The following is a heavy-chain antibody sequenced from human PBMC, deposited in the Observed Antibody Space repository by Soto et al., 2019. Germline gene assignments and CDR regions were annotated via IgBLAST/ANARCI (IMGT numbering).Heavy chain of an antibody. V-gene: IGHV3-9*01. CDR2: ITWNSDII. CDR3: AKELGPAPSFDF. CDR1: GFTFDDYA. J-gene: IGHJ4*02. D-gene: IGHD7-27*01. Sequence: EVELVESGGGLVQPGRSLRLSCTTSGFTFDDYAMHWVRQAPGKGLEWVSGITWNSDIIDYADSVKGRFTVSRDNAKNSLYLQMNSLRAEDTALYYCAKELGPAPSFDFRGQGTLVTVSS.